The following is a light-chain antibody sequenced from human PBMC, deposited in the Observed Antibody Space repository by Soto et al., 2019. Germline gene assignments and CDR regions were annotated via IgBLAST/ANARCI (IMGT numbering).Light chain of an antibody. J-gene: IGKJ5*01. CDR2: GAS. CDR3: QQSGSSPIT. CDR1: QSVSSSY. Sequence: EIVLTQSPGTLSLSPGERANLSCRASQSVSSSYLAWYQQKPGQAPRLLIYGASTRATGVPARFSGSGSGTDFTLTISRLETEDFEVYYCQQSGSSPITFGHGTRLEIK. V-gene: IGKV3-20*01.